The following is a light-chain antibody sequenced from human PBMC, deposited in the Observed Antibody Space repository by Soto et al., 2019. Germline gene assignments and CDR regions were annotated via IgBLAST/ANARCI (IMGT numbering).Light chain of an antibody. Sequence: EIVMTQSPATLSVSPGERATLSCRASQSVSSNLAWYQQKPGQAPRLLMYGASTRATGIPDRFSGSGSGTEFTLTISSLQSEAFAVYYCQQHNNWPPWTFGQGTKVEIK. CDR1: QSVSSN. J-gene: IGKJ1*01. CDR2: GAS. V-gene: IGKV3-15*01. CDR3: QQHNNWPPWT.